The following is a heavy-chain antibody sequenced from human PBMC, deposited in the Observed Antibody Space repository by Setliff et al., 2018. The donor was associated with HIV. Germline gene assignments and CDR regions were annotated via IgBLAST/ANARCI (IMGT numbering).Heavy chain of an antibody. J-gene: IGHJ5*02. Sequence: PGGSLRLSCAASGFTFSSYWMSWVRQAPGKGLEWVASIKQDGSEKFYVDSVKGRFTISRDNAENSLFPQMNSLKTEDTAVYYCTTDPDYGDPWGRGTLVTVSS. CDR2: IKQDGSEK. D-gene: IGHD4-17*01. CDR1: GFTFSSYW. CDR3: TTDPDYGDP. V-gene: IGHV3-7*03.